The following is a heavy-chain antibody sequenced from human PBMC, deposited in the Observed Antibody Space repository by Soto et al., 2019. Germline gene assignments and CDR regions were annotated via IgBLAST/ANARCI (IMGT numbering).Heavy chain of an antibody. Sequence: GGSLRLSCAASGFTFSSYWMHWVRQAPGKGLVWVSRINSDGSSTSYADSVKGRFTISRDNAKNTLYLQMNSLRAEDTAVYYWARLTKRYNWFDPWGQGTLVTVSS. J-gene: IGHJ5*02. D-gene: IGHD4-4*01. CDR2: INSDGSST. CDR1: GFTFSSYW. CDR3: ARLTKRYNWFDP. V-gene: IGHV3-74*01.